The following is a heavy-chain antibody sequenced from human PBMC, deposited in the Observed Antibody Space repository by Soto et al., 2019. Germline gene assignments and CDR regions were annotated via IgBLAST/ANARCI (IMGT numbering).Heavy chain of an antibody. CDR2: INADGSEV. J-gene: IGHJ4*02. Sequence: EVQLVESGGGLVQPGGSLRLSCAASGFTFRSNWMHWVRRVPGRGLVWVSRINADGSEVNYEDSVEGRFTISRDNAKNILYLQMNSLRAEDTAVYYCAKGGKQHLVTGGDLDSWGQGTLVTVSS. CDR3: AKGGKQHLVTGGDLDS. D-gene: IGHD6-13*01. CDR1: GFTFRSNW. V-gene: IGHV3-74*01.